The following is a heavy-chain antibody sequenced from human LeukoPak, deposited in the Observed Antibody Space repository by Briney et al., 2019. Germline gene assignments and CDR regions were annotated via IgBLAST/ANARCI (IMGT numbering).Heavy chain of an antibody. CDR3: ATSRFIWENWFDP. CDR1: GFTFSNYE. V-gene: IGHV3-48*03. CDR2: ISSRGSI. D-gene: IGHD1-26*01. J-gene: IGHJ5*02. Sequence: GGSLRLSCAVSGFTFSNYEMNWVRQAPGKGLEWISYISSRGSIYYADSVKGRFTSSRDNAKNSVYLQMNSLRAEDTAVYYCATSRFIWENWFDPWGQGTLVTVSS.